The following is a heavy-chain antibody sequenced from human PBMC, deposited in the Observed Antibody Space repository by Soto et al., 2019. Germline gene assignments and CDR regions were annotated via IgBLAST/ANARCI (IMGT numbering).Heavy chain of an antibody. V-gene: IGHV3-23*01. Sequence: EVQVLESGGGLVQPGGSLRLSCAASGFTFSSYDMNWVRQAPGKGLEWVSGVSASGSITSYADSAKGRFTISRDNAKNTVLLQMTGLRAEDTAVYFCAKGDCSGGRCYRGFDYWGQGTLVTVSS. J-gene: IGHJ4*02. CDR3: AKGDCSGGRCYRGFDY. CDR2: VSASGSIT. D-gene: IGHD2-15*01. CDR1: GFTFSSYD.